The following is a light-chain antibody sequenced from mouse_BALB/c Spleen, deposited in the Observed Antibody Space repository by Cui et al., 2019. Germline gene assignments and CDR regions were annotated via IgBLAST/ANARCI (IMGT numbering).Light chain of an antibody. CDR1: QSLLDSDGKTY. Sequence: EVVMTHTTLTWSGLIGQPASIACKSSQSLLDSDGKTYLNWLLQKPGQSPKRLIYLVSKLDSGVPDRFTGSGSGTDFTLKISRVEAEDLGVYYCWQGTNFPRTFGGGTKLEIK. J-gene: IGKJ1*01. CDR3: WQGTNFPRT. CDR2: LVS. V-gene: IGKV1-135*01.